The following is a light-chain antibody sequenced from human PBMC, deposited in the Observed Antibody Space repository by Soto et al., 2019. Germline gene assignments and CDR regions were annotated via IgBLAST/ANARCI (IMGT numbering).Light chain of an antibody. J-gene: IGKJ3*01. Sequence: IQLTQSPSSLSASVGDRVTISCRASQGIANFLAWYQQKPGKAPKLLIYGASTLQSGVPSRFSVSGSGTDFTLTISSLQPADFATYYCQQLNSFPISFGPGTKVAIK. CDR2: GAS. V-gene: IGKV1-9*01. CDR3: QQLNSFPIS. CDR1: QGIANF.